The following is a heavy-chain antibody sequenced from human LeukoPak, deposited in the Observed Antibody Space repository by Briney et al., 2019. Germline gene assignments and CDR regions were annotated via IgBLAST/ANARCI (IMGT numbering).Heavy chain of an antibody. D-gene: IGHD4-11*01. V-gene: IGHV4-31*03. CDR1: GGSISSGGYY. CDR3: ARTMTTEDYYYYMDV. CDR2: IYYSGST. Sequence: SETLSLTCTVSGGSISSGGYYWSWIRPHPGKGLEWYGYIYYSGSTYYNPSLKSRVTISVDTSKNRFSLKLSSVTAADTAVYYCARTMTTEDYYYYMDVWGKGTTVTVSS. J-gene: IGHJ6*03.